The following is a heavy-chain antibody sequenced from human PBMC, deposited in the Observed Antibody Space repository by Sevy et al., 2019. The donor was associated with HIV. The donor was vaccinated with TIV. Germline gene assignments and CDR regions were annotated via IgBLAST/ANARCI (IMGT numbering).Heavy chain of an antibody. V-gene: IGHV3-23*01. J-gene: IGHJ4*02. CDR1: GFTFSSYA. Sequence: GGSLRLSCAASGFTFSSYAMSWVRQAPGKGLEWVSAISGSGYLTYYTDSVKGRLTISRDNSKNTRYLQMNSLRAEDTAVYYCAKEGGGYYYDSSGLFDYWGQGTLVTVSS. D-gene: IGHD3-22*01. CDR3: AKEGGGYYYDSSGLFDY. CDR2: ISGSGYLT.